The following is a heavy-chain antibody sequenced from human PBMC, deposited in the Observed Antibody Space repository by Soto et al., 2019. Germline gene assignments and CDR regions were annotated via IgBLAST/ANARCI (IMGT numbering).Heavy chain of an antibody. CDR3: AHTNRPLDDFWTRQYYYGMDV. Sequence: ESGPTLVNPTQTLTLTCTFSGFSLSTSGVGVGWIRQPPGKALEWLALIYWDDDKRYSPSLKSRLTITKDTSKNQVVLTMTNMDPVDTATYYCAHTNRPLDDFWTRQYYYGMDVWGQGTTVTVSS. CDR1: GFSLSTSGVG. V-gene: IGHV2-5*02. CDR2: IYWDDDK. J-gene: IGHJ6*02. D-gene: IGHD3-3*01.